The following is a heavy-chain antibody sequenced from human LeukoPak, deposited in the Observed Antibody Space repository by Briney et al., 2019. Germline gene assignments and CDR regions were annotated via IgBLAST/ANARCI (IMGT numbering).Heavy chain of an antibody. CDR3: ARDVRYGSGSYYPTHPYGMDV. V-gene: IGHV3-48*01. D-gene: IGHD3-10*01. CDR1: GLTFSSYS. J-gene: IGHJ6*02. CDR2: ISSSGSTA. Sequence: GGSLRLSCAASGLTFSSYSMNWVRQAPGKGLEWVSYISSSGSTAYYADSVKGRFTISRDNSKNTLYLQMNSLRAEDTAVYYCARDVRYGSGSYYPTHPYGMDVWGQGTTVTVSS.